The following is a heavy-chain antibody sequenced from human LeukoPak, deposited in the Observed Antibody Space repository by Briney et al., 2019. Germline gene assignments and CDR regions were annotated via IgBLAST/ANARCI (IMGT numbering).Heavy chain of an antibody. CDR3: ARDSTYYYDSGSSGPHYFDS. V-gene: IGHV3-30*01. CDR1: GFTFSSYA. D-gene: IGHD3-10*01. CDR2: ISYDGSNK. Sequence: PGGSLRLSCAASGFTFSSYAMHWVRQAPGKGPEWVAVISYDGSNKYHADSVKGRFTISRDNSKNTLYLQMNSLRAEDTAVYYCARDSTYYYDSGSSGPHYFDSWGQGTLVTVSS. J-gene: IGHJ4*02.